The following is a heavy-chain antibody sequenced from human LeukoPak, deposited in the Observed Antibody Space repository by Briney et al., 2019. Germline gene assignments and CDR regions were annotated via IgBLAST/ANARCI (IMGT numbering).Heavy chain of an antibody. Sequence: PGGSLRLSCAASGFTFSSYSMNWVRQAPGKGLEWVSSISSSSYIYYADSVKGRFTISRDNAKNSLYLQMNSLRAEDTAVYYCARKSGSYSYYFDYWGQGTLVTVSS. D-gene: IGHD1-26*01. V-gene: IGHV3-21*01. CDR3: ARKSGSYSYYFDY. J-gene: IGHJ4*02. CDR1: GFTFSSYS. CDR2: ISSSSYI.